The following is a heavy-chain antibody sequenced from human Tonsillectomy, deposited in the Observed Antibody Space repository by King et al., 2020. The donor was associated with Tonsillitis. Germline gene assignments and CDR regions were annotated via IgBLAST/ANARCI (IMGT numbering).Heavy chain of an antibody. J-gene: IGHJ2*01. CDR2: ISYDGSNK. V-gene: IGHV3-30*01. CDR1: AFTFSSYT. D-gene: IGHD4-17*01. Sequence: VQLVESGGGVVQPGRSLRLSCAASAFTFSSYTMHWVRQAPGKGLEWVAVISYDGSNKYYADSVKGRFTVSRDNSKNTLYLQMNSLRAEDTAVYYCARAPTTTCYWYCDLWGRGTLVTVSA. CDR3: ARAPTTTCYWYCDL.